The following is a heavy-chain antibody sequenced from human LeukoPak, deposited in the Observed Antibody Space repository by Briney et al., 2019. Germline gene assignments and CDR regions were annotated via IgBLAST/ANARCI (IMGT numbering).Heavy chain of an antibody. D-gene: IGHD4-17*01. CDR2: ISGSGGST. J-gene: IGHJ4*02. Sequence: GGSLRLSCAASGFTFSSYAMSWVRQAPGKGLEWVSAISGSGGSTYYADSVKGRFTISRDNSKNTLYLQMNSLRAEDTAVYYCANRPDDYGDYFDYWGQGTLVTVYS. V-gene: IGHV3-23*01. CDR3: ANRPDDYGDYFDY. CDR1: GFTFSSYA.